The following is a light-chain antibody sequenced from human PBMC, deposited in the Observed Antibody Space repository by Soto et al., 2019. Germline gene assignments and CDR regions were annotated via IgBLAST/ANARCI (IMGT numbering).Light chain of an antibody. CDR3: SSYTSSSAYV. V-gene: IGLV2-14*01. J-gene: IGLJ1*01. CDR2: EVS. CDR1: ISDVGGYNY. Sequence: QSALTQPAPLSGSPGQSITISCTGTISDVGGYNYVSWYQQQSGKAPKLMIHEVSNRPSGVSNRFSGSKSGNTASLTISGLQAEDEAVYYCSSYTSSSAYVYGIGTKV.